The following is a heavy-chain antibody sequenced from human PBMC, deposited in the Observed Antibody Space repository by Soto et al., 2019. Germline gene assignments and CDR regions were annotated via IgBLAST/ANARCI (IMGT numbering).Heavy chain of an antibody. CDR1: GGTFSSYA. Sequence: ASVKVSCKASGGTFSSYAISWVRQAPGQGLEWMGGIIPIFGTANYVQKFQGRVTITADESTSTAYMELRSLRSEATAVYYCARGLRFLEWQFDYWGQGTLVTVSS. J-gene: IGHJ4*02. V-gene: IGHV1-69*13. CDR3: ARGLRFLEWQFDY. CDR2: IIPIFGTA. D-gene: IGHD3-3*01.